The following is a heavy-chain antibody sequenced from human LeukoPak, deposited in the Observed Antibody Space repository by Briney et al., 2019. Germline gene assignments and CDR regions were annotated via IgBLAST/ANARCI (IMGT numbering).Heavy chain of an antibody. CDR2: IYYSGST. CDR1: GGSFSGYY. V-gene: IGHV4-30-4*08. CDR3: ARGGGRLLLWFGETCLDY. J-gene: IGHJ4*02. D-gene: IGHD3-10*01. Sequence: PSETLSLTCAVYGGSFSGYYWSWIRQPPGKGLEWIGYIYYSGSTYYNPSLKSRVTISVDTSKNQFSLKLSSVTAADTAVYYCARGGGRLLLWFGETCLDYWGQGTLVTVSS.